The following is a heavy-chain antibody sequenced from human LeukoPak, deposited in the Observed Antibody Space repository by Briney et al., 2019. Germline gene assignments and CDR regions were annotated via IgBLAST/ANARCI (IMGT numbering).Heavy chain of an antibody. CDR2: IYYSGST. CDR1: GGSISSYY. J-gene: IGHJ5*02. CDR3: ARGPSITMIVVVSNRFDP. Sequence: SETLSLTCTVSGGSISSYYWSWIRQPPGKGLEWIGYIYYSGSTNYNPSLKSRVTISVDTSKNQFSLKLSSVTAADTAVYYCARGPSITMIVVVSNRFDPWGQGTLVTVSS. V-gene: IGHV4-59*08. D-gene: IGHD3-22*01.